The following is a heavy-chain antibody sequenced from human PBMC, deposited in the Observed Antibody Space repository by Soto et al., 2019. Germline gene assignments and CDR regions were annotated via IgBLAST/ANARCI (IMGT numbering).Heavy chain of an antibody. Sequence: TLSLTCTISGGSISVYYWSWVRQPPGHELEWIGYIYASGSPYYNPSLRSRVTISADTSKNQISLKLTSPTAADTAVYYCTNGVCSEPLIDYWGQGTLVTVSS. J-gene: IGHJ4*02. V-gene: IGHV4-59*01. CDR3: TNGVCSEPLIDY. CDR2: IYASGSP. CDR1: GGSISVYY. D-gene: IGHD2-8*01.